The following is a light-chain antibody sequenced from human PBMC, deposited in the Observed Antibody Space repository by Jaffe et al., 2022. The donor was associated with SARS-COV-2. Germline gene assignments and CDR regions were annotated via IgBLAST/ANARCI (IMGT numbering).Light chain of an antibody. J-gene: IGKJ1*01. CDR2: GAF. Sequence: DIQMTQSPASLSASVGDTVTITCRASQNIRTFLNWYQQSPGKAPKLLISGAFTPQSGVPSRFSGTGSGTDFVLTINNLQPEDLGTYYCLQSHRFVTFGPGTKVELK. CDR3: LQSHRFVT. V-gene: IGKV1-39*01. CDR1: QNIRTF.